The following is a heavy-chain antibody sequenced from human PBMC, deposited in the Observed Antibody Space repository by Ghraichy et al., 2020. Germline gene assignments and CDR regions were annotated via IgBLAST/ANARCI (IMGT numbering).Heavy chain of an antibody. Sequence: GGSLRLSCAASGFTFSDYYMCWIRKAPGTGLEWVSYISSSGSTIYYADPVIGRFTISRVNAKNSLYLQMNSLRAEDTAVYYCARDGWYYDSSGYLSYWGQGTLVTVSS. CDR1: GFTFSDYY. CDR3: ARDGWYYDSSGYLSY. J-gene: IGHJ4*02. D-gene: IGHD3-22*01. V-gene: IGHV3-11*01. CDR2: ISSSGSTI.